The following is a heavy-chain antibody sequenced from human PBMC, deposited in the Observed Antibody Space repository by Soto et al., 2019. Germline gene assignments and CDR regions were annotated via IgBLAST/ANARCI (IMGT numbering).Heavy chain of an antibody. CDR2: INPNSGGT. V-gene: IGHV1-2*04. CDR3: VKSRGSYFTYYGMDV. Sequence: ASVKVSCKASGYTFTGYYMHWVRQAPGQGLEWMGWINPNSGGTNYAQKFQGWVTMTRDTSTSTAYMELSRLRPEDTAFYYCVKSRGSYFTYYGMDVWGRGTTVTVSS. J-gene: IGHJ6*02. D-gene: IGHD1-26*01. CDR1: GYTFTGYY.